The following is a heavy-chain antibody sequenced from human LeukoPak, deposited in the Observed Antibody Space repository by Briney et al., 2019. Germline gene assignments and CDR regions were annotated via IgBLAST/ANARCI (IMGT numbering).Heavy chain of an antibody. D-gene: IGHD3-10*01. V-gene: IGHV4-4*07. CDR3: ARDSGTTGEVKFDP. CDR1: GGSVRSY. Sequence: SETLSLTCTVSGGSVRSYWSWIRQPAGKGLEWIGRIYGSGSTDYNPSLKSRVTMSIDTSKNQFSLNLISVTAADTAVYYCARDSGTTGEVKFDPWGQGTLVTVSS. J-gene: IGHJ5*02. CDR2: IYGSGST.